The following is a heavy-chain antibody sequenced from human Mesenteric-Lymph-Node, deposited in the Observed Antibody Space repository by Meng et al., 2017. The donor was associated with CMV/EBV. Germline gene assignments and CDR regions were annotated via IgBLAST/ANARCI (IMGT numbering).Heavy chain of an antibody. CDR1: GFTLSSYA. D-gene: IGHD2-2*03. CDR2: INQDGSEK. CDR3: ARWIFDY. Sequence: GESLKISCAASGFTLSSYALHWVRQAPGKGLEWVANINQDGSEKYYVDSVKGRFTISRDNAKNSLYLQMNSLRAEDTAVYYCARWIFDYWGQGTLVTVSS. J-gene: IGHJ4*02. V-gene: IGHV3-7*01.